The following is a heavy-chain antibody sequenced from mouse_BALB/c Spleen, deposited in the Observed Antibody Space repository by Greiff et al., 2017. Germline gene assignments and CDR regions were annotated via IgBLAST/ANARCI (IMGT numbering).Heavy chain of an antibody. J-gene: IGHJ2*01. CDR2: IYPGSGST. Sequence: QVQLQQSGPELVKPGASVKMSCKASGYTFTDYVISWVKQRTGQGLEWIGEIYPGSGSTYYNEKFKGKATLTADKSSNTAYMQLSSLTSEDSAVYFCARSYFDYWGQGTTLTVSS. CDR1: GYTFTDYV. CDR3: ARSYFDY. V-gene: IGHV1-77*01.